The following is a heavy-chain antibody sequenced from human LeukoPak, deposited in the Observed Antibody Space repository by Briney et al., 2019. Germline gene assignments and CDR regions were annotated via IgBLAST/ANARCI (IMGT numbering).Heavy chain of an antibody. CDR3: ARHIDTAGANAFDI. J-gene: IGHJ3*02. Sequence: SETLSLNCTVSGCSISSYYWSWIRQPPGKGLEWIGYLYYSGSTNYNPSFKSRVTISVDTSKNQFSLKLSSVTAADTAVYYCARHIDTAGANAFDIWGQGTKVTVSS. V-gene: IGHV4-59*08. D-gene: IGHD5-18*01. CDR2: LYYSGST. CDR1: GCSISSYY.